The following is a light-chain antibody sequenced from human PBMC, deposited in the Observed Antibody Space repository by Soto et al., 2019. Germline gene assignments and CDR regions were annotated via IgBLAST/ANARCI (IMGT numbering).Light chain of an antibody. J-gene: IGKJ4*01. CDR2: ASS. CDR3: QQFKNYPLT. CDR1: QGISTY. V-gene: IGKV1-9*01. Sequence: IQLTQSPSSLSASVGDRVTITCRASQGISTYLAWYQQKPEKAPMLLIFASSTLQSGVPSRFSGSGSGTAFTLTISSLQPEDFATYFCQQFKNYPLTFGGGTKVEIK.